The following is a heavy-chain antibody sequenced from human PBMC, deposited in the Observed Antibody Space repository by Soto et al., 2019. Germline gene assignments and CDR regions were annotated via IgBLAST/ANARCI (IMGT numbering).Heavy chain of an antibody. J-gene: IGHJ6*02. CDR3: AKLNSGYDGGSGSV. V-gene: IGHV3-30*18. CDR2: ISYDGSNK. Sequence: PGGSLRLSCAASGFTFSSYGMHWVRQAPGKGLEWVAVISYDGSNKYYADSVKGRFTISRDNSKNMLYLQMNSLRGEDTAVYYCAKLNSGYDGGSGSVWGQGTTVTVSS. D-gene: IGHD5-12*01. CDR1: GFTFSSYG.